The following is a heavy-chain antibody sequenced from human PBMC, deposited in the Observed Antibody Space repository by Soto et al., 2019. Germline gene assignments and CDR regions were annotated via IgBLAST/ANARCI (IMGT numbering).Heavy chain of an antibody. CDR1: GGSFSGYY. D-gene: IGHD2-2*01. V-gene: IGHV4-34*01. Sequence: PXXTLSLSFAVYGGSFSGYYWSWIRQPPGKGLEWIGEINHSGSTNYNPSLKSRVTISVDTSKNQFSLKLSSVTAADTAVYYCARASAARIDYWGQGTLVTVSS. J-gene: IGHJ4*02. CDR2: INHSGST. CDR3: ARASAARIDY.